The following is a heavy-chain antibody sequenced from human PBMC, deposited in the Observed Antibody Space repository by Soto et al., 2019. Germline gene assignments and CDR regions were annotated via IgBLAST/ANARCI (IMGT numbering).Heavy chain of an antibody. J-gene: IGHJ4*02. CDR2: INHSGST. D-gene: IGHD2-15*01. CDR3: ARVDAGYCSGGSCYTFDY. V-gene: IGHV4-34*01. Sequence: SETLSLTCAVYGGSFSGYYWSWIRQPPGKGLEWIGEINHSGSTNYNPSLKSRVTISVDTSKNQFSLKLSSVTAADTAVYYCARVDAGYCSGGSCYTFDYWGQGTLVTVSS. CDR1: GGSFSGYY.